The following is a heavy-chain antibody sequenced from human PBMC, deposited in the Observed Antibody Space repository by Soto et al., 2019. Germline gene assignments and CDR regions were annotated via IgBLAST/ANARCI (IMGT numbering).Heavy chain of an antibody. CDR1: GGSITSSKHY. CDR2: IYLRGFT. V-gene: IGHV4-30-4*08. Sequence: QVQLQESGPGLVKPSQTLSLTCTVSGGSITSSKHYWSWIRQHPGKGLEWIGYIYLRGFTYSNPSLKSLVSMSIDTSTNEFSWNLSSVTAADTAVYYCARGGLDEFLSGYFYYLDSWGLGTLVTVSA. D-gene: IGHD3-9*01. J-gene: IGHJ5*01. CDR3: ARGGLDEFLSGYFYYLDS.